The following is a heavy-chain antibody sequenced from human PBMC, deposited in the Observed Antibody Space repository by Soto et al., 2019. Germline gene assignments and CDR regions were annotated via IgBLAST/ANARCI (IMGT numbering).Heavy chain of an antibody. J-gene: IGHJ4*02. CDR2: INAGNGNT. CDR1: GYTFTSYA. Sequence: QVQLVQSGAEEKKPGASVKVCCKASGYTFTSYAMHWVRQAPGQRLEWMGWINAGNGNTKYSQKFQGRVTITRDTSASTAYMELSSLRSEDTAVYYCARSIVAVTALDYWGQGTLVTVSS. CDR3: ARSIVAVTALDY. D-gene: IGHD2-21*02. V-gene: IGHV1-3*05.